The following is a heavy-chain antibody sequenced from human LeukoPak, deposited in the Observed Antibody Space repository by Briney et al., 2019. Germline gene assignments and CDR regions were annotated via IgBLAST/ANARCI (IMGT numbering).Heavy chain of an antibody. V-gene: IGHV4-39*07. Sequence: PSETLSLTCTVSGGSISSSSYYWGWIRQPPGKGLEWIGSIYYSGSTYYNPSLKSRVTISVDTSKNQFSLKLSSVTAADTAVYYCARGRFGELYFDYWGQGTLVTVSS. CDR2: IYYSGST. D-gene: IGHD3-10*01. J-gene: IGHJ4*02. CDR1: GGSISSSSYY. CDR3: ARGRFGELYFDY.